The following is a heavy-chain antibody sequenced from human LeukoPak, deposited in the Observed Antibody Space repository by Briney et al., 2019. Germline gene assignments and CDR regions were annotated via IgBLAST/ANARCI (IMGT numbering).Heavy chain of an antibody. CDR1: GFTFSSYG. D-gene: IGHD6-19*01. V-gene: IGHV3-23*01. Sequence: GGSLRLSCAASGFTFSSYGMSWVRQAPGKGLEWVSAISGSGGSTYYADSVKGRFTISGDNSKNTLYLQMNSLRVEDTAVYYCAKDPYSSGSNWFDPWGQGTLVTVSS. CDR2: ISGSGGST. CDR3: AKDPYSSGSNWFDP. J-gene: IGHJ5*02.